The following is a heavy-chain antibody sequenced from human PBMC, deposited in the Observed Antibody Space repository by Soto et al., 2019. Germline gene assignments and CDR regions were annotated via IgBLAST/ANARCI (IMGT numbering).Heavy chain of an antibody. D-gene: IGHD1-26*01. Sequence: EVQLVKSGGGLVQPGGSLRLSCVASGFTFSSFWMSWVRQAPGKGLEWVANIKEDGSEKNFVDSVKGGFTISRDNATNSMYLQVNSLRAEDTAVYYSARDEWAVMRHGPLDYWGQGTLVTVSS. V-gene: IGHV3-7*05. CDR3: ARDEWAVMRHGPLDY. CDR2: IKEDGSEK. J-gene: IGHJ4*02. CDR1: GFTFSSFW.